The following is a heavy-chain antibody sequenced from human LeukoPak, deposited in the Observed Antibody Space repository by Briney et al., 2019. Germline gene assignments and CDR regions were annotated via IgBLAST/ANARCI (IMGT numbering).Heavy chain of an antibody. CDR3: ARQGHYYDSSGYYEDY. V-gene: IGHV4-59*08. Sequence: KPSETLSLTCSVSGGSISSYYWSWIRLPPGKGLEWIGYIYDSGNTNYNPSLKSRVTISVDTSQNQFSLKLSSVTAADTAVYYCARQGHYYDSSGYYEDYWGQGTLVTVSS. CDR2: IYDSGNT. CDR1: GGSISSYY. J-gene: IGHJ4*02. D-gene: IGHD3-22*01.